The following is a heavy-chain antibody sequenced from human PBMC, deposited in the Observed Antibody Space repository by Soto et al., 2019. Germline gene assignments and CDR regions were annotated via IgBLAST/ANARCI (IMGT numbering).Heavy chain of an antibody. D-gene: IGHD6-13*01. CDR2: IIPIFGTA. J-gene: IGHJ6*02. Sequence: GASVKVSCKASGGTFSSYAISWVRQAPGQGLEWMGGIIPIFGTANYAQKFQGRVTITADESTSTAYMGLSSLRSEDTAVYYCARGLQTGYSSSWYTYYYYGMDVWGQGTTVTVSS. V-gene: IGHV1-69*13. CDR1: GGTFSSYA. CDR3: ARGLQTGYSSSWYTYYYYGMDV.